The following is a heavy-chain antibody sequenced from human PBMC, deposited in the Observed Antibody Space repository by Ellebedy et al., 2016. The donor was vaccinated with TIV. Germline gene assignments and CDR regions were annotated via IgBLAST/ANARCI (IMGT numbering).Heavy chain of an antibody. CDR1: GFTFSSYA. V-gene: IGHV3-30-3*01. J-gene: IGHJ6*02. D-gene: IGHD3-9*01. CDR2: ISYDGSNK. Sequence: GGSLRLXXAASGFTFSSYAMHWVRQAPGKGLEWVAVISYDGSNKYYADSVKGRFTISRDNSKNTLYLQMNSLRAEDTAVYYCAREGGYDILTGYSLYYYYGMDVWGQGTTVTVSS. CDR3: AREGGYDILTGYSLYYYYGMDV.